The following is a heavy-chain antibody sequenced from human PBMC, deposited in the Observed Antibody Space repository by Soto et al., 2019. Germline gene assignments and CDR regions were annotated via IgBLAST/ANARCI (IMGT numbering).Heavy chain of an antibody. CDR1: GFTFDDYA. CDR3: AKDLYSNYGDAFDI. Sequence: GGSLRLSCAASGFTFDDYAMHWVRQAPGKGLEWVSGISWNSDNIVYADSVKGRFTISRDNVKNSLYLQMNRLRAEDTALYFCAKDLYSNYGDAFDIWGQGTMVTVSS. CDR2: ISWNSDNI. V-gene: IGHV3-9*01. D-gene: IGHD4-4*01. J-gene: IGHJ3*02.